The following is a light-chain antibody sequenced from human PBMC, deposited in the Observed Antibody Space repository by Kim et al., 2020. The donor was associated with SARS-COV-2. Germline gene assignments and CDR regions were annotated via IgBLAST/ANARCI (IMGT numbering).Light chain of an antibody. CDR3: QQSYNNPYT. CDR2: SAS. J-gene: IGKJ2*01. CDR1: QDIKYF. Sequence: ASVGDTVRLTCRASQDIKYFLNWYQQRPGTAPKLVIHSASTLQSGVPSRFTGSGSGTDFTLTITSLQPEDFATYYCQQSYNNPYTFGQGTKLEI. V-gene: IGKV1-39*01.